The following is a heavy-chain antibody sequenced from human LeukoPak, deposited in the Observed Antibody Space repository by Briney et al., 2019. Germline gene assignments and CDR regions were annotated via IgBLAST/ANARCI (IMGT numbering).Heavy chain of an antibody. CDR1: GFRFSDAW. D-gene: IGHD6-6*01. Sequence: PGESLRLSCEASGFRFSDAWMSWVRQAPGKGLEWVSVIYSGGSTYYADSVKGRFTISRDNSKNTLYLQMNSLRAEDTAVYYCAAAPYSSSFDYWGQGTLVTVSS. J-gene: IGHJ4*02. V-gene: IGHV3-53*01. CDR3: AAAPYSSSFDY. CDR2: IYSGGST.